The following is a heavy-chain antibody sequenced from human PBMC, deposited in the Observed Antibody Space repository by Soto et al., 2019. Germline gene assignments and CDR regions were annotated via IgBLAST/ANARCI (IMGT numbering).Heavy chain of an antibody. D-gene: IGHD1-26*01. CDR3: TSGQWELQGYFDY. Sequence: PGGSLRLSCAASGFTFSGSAMHWVRQASGKGLEWVGRIRSKANSYATAYAASVKGRFTISRDDSKNTAYLQMNSLKTEDTAVYYCTSGQWELQGYFDYWGQGTLVTVSS. CDR1: GFTFSGSA. J-gene: IGHJ4*02. CDR2: IRSKANSYAT. V-gene: IGHV3-73*01.